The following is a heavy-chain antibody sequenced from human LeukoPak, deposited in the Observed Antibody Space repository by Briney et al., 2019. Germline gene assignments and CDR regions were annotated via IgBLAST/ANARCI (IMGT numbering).Heavy chain of an antibody. Sequence: SETLSLTCTVSGGSISSYYWSWIRQPAGKGLEWIGRIYTSGSTNYNPSLKSRVTMSVDTSKNQFSLKLSSVTAADTAVYYCARLHYYDSSGYYPLFDYWGQGTLVTVSS. CDR3: ARLHYYDSSGYYPLFDY. CDR1: GGSISSYY. V-gene: IGHV4-4*07. J-gene: IGHJ4*02. CDR2: IYTSGST. D-gene: IGHD3-22*01.